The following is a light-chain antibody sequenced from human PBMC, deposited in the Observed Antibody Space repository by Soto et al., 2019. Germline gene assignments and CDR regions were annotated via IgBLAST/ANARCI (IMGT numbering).Light chain of an antibody. CDR1: QSVTSNY. J-gene: IGKJ1*01. CDR3: QQYGTLLPWT. V-gene: IGKV3-20*01. CDR2: AAS. Sequence: LTQSPGTLYLSPGEIATLCCRAIQSVTSNYLAWYQQKPGQAPRLLIYAASRRAPGIPDRFSASGSGTDFTLTISRLEPEDFAVHFCQQYGTLLPWTFGQGGMV.